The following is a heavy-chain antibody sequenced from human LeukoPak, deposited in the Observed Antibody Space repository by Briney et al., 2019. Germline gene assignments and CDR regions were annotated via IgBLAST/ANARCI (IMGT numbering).Heavy chain of an antibody. CDR2: IRYDGSNK. CDR3: AKDEPGGGLPEYYMDV. Sequence: GGSLRLSCAASGFTFSSYGMHWVRQAPGKGLEWVAFIRYDGSNKYYADSVKGRFTISRDNSKNTLYLQMDSLRAEDTAVYYCAKDEPGGGLPEYYMDVWGKGTTVTVSS. V-gene: IGHV3-30*02. D-gene: IGHD1-14*01. CDR1: GFTFSSYG. J-gene: IGHJ6*03.